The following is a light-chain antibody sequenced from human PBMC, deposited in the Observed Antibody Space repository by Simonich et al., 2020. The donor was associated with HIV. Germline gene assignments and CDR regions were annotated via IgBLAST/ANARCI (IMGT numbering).Light chain of an antibody. J-gene: IGKJ4*01. Sequence: DIVMTQSPDSLAVSLGERATVNCRSSRSVLYSSNNKNYLAWYQQKPGHPPNLLIYWASTRESGVPDRFSASGSGTDFTLTISSLQAEDVAVYYCQQYYSTPLTFGGGTKVEIK. CDR3: QQYYSTPLT. CDR2: WAS. V-gene: IGKV4-1*01. CDR1: RSVLYSSNNKNY.